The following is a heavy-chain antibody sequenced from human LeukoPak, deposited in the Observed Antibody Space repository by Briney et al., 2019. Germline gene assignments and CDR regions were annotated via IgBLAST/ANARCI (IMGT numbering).Heavy chain of an antibody. V-gene: IGHV1-8*01. Sequence: GASVKVSCKASGYTFSSYDINWVRQATGQGREWMGWMNPNSGNTGYAQKFQGRVTMTRNTSISTAYMELSSLRSEDTAMSYCARGRNQRDLRLLLYWGQGTLVTVSS. D-gene: IGHD1-14*01. J-gene: IGHJ4*02. CDR1: GYTFSSYD. CDR3: ARGRNQRDLRLLLY. CDR2: MNPNSGNT.